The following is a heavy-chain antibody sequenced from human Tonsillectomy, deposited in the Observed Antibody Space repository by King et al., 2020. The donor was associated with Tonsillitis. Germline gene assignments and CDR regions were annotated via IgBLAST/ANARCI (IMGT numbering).Heavy chain of an antibody. J-gene: IGHJ4*02. CDR3: AAHRSDPLELHFAF. Sequence: VQLEQSGAEVKKPGASVKVSCKVSRFTLTEFSIHWVRQAPGKGLEWMGGFDPEDGEAMYTRKFQGRVTMTEDTPTDTAYMELNSLRSDDTAVYYCAAHRSDPLELHFAFWGQGTLVTVSS. CDR2: FDPEDGEA. CDR1: RFTLTEFS. D-gene: IGHD1-7*01. V-gene: IGHV1-24*01.